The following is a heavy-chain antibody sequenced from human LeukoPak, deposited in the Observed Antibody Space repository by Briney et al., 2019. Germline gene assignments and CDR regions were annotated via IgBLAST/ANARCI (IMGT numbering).Heavy chain of an antibody. CDR2: ISTNGDST. J-gene: IGHJ4*02. CDR3: ARYCNGVNCYSGYDY. D-gene: IGHD2-15*01. V-gene: IGHV3-64*01. Sequence: PGGSLRPSCAASGFTFNNYALHWVRQAPGKGLEYVSAISTNGDSTYYANSVKGRFTISRDNSKNTLYLQMGSLRAEDMAVYYCARYCNGVNCYSGYDYWGQGTLVTVSS. CDR1: GFTFNNYA.